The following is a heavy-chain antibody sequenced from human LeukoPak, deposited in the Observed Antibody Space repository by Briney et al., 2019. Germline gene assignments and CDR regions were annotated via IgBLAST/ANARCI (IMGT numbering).Heavy chain of an antibody. CDR1: GFTFSSYA. V-gene: IGHV3-23*01. CDR3: AKAYSGYDADWYFDL. J-gene: IGHJ2*01. CDR2: ISGSGGST. D-gene: IGHD5-12*01. Sequence: PGGSLRLSCAASGFTFSSYAMSWVRQAPGKGREWVSAISGSGGSTYYADSVKGRFTISRDNSKNTLYLQMNSLRAEDTAVYYCAKAYSGYDADWYFDLWGRGTLVPVSS.